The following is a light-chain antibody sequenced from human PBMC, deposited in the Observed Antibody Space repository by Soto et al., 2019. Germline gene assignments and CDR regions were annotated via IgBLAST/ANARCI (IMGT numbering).Light chain of an antibody. Sequence: SYELTQPPSVSVAPGKTAKITCGGNNIGSKSVSWYRQKPGQAPALVIYYDDDRPSGIPERFSGSNSGDTATLTISRVEAGDEADYYCQVWDSTSDIGVFGGGTQLTVL. J-gene: IGLJ7*01. V-gene: IGLV3-21*04. CDR2: YDD. CDR1: NIGSKS. CDR3: QVWDSTSDIGV.